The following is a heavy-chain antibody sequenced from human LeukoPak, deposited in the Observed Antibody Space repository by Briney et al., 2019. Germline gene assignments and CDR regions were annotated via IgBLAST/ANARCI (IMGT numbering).Heavy chain of an antibody. CDR2: IYYSGTT. Sequence: SETLSLTCTVSGGSISNYYWSWLRQPPGKGLEWIAYIYYSGTTNHNPSLKSRVTISVDTSKNQFSLKLSSVTAADTAVYYCASSNYYDSSGPDAFDVWGQGTMVTVSS. CDR3: ASSNYYDSSGPDAFDV. V-gene: IGHV4-59*01. CDR1: GGSISNYY. D-gene: IGHD3-22*01. J-gene: IGHJ3*01.